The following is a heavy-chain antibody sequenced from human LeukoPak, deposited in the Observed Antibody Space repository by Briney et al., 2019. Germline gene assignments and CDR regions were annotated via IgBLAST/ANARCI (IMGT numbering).Heavy chain of an antibody. V-gene: IGHV4-39*07. D-gene: IGHD5-18*01. Sequence: SETLSLTCTVSGGSISSSSYYWGWIRQPPGKGLEWIGSIYYSGTTHYSPPLVSRVTISVDTSKNQFSLKLASVTAADTAIYYCAKGAGGFSYYNWFDPWGQGTLVTVSS. CDR1: GGSISSSSYY. CDR2: IYYSGTT. J-gene: IGHJ5*02. CDR3: AKGAGGFSYYNWFDP.